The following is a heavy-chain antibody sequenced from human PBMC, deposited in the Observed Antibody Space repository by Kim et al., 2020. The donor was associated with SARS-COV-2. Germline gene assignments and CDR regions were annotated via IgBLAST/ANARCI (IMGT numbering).Heavy chain of an antibody. J-gene: IGHJ5*02. CDR3: ARGRVVVLNWFDP. CDR1: GGSFSGYY. Sequence: SETLSLTCAVYGGSFSGYYWSWIRQPPGKGLEWIGEINHSGSTNYNPSLKSRVTISVDTSKNQFSLKLSSVTAADTAVYYCARGRVVVLNWFDPWGQGTLVTVSS. V-gene: IGHV4-34*01. D-gene: IGHD2-15*01. CDR2: INHSGST.